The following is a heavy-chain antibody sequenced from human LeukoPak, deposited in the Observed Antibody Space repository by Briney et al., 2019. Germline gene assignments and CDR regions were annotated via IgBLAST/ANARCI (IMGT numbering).Heavy chain of an antibody. CDR3: ARSVPYYDILTGYPPFDY. CDR2: INPRDGET. V-gene: IGHV1-2*06. D-gene: IGHD3-9*01. Sequence: ASVKVSCKASGYNVVGYYIHWVRQAPGQGLEWMGRINPRDGETSFAQKFQGRVTMTSDMSISTAYMELSGLRYDDTAVYYCARSVPYYDILTGYPPFDYWGQGTLVTVSS. CDR1: GYNVVGYY. J-gene: IGHJ4*02.